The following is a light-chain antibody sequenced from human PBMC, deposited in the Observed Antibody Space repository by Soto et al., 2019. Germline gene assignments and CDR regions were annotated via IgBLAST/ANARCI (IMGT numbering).Light chain of an antibody. J-gene: IGKJ3*01. V-gene: IGKV1-9*01. Sequence: DIPLTQSPSFLSASVGDRVTITCRASQDITSYLAWSQQKPGKAPKLLIYAASILQSGVPSRFSGSGSGTEFTLTISSLQPEDFATYYCQQLNGYPFTFGPGTKVDIK. CDR1: QDITSY. CDR2: AAS. CDR3: QQLNGYPFT.